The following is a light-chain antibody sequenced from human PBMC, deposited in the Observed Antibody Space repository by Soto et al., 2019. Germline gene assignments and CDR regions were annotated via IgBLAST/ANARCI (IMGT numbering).Light chain of an antibody. V-gene: IGLV1-47*01. J-gene: IGLJ3*02. CDR1: ISNVGSNY. CDR3: AACDDTLSGDWV. Sequence: QSVLSQPPSASGTPGQRVTISCSGSISNVGSNYVYWYQQLPGTAPKLLIYRDNQRPSGVPDRCSASKSGTSAYLAISGLRSEDEAVYHCAACDDTLSGDWVFGGGTKLTVL. CDR2: RDN.